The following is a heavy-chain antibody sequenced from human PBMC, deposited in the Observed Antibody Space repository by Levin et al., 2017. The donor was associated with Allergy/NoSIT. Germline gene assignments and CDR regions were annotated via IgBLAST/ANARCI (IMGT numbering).Heavy chain of an antibody. CDR2: ISYDGSNK. J-gene: IGHJ3*02. CDR1: GFTFSSYA. D-gene: IGHD5-12*01. Sequence: GGSLRLSCAASGFTFSSYAMHWVRQAPGKGLEWVAVISYDGSNKYYADSVKGRFTISRDNSKNTLYLQMNSLRAEDTAVYYCARDLYSGYRTDAFDIWGQGTMVTVSS. V-gene: IGHV3-30-3*01. CDR3: ARDLYSGYRTDAFDI.